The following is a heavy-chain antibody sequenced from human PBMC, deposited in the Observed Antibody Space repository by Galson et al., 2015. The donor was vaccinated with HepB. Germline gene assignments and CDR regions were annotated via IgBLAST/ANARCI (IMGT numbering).Heavy chain of an antibody. CDR2: ISYDGSKK. D-gene: IGHD3-22*01. CDR1: GFAFSTYG. CDR3: AKDYCYDSSGYEPLDY. V-gene: IGHV3-30*18. J-gene: IGHJ4*02. Sequence: SLRLSCAASGFAFSTYGMHWVRQAPGKGLEWVAVISYDGSKKYYADSVKGRFTISRDNSKNTLYLQMNSLSAEDTAVYYCAKDYCYDSSGYEPLDYWGQGTLVTVSS.